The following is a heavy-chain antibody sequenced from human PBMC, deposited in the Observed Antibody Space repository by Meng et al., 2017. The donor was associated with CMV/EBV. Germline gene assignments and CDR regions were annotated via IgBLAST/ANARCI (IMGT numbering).Heavy chain of an antibody. J-gene: IGHJ4*02. V-gene: IGHV4-39*07. CDR2: IYYSGST. CDR3: ARERGYSSPRFDY. Sequence: QGPESGPGLVKPAGTLSLTCTVAGGSISSSSYYWGWIRQPPGKGLEWIGSIYYSGSTYYNPSLKSRVTISVDTSKNQFSLKLSSVTAADTAVYYCARERGYSSPRFDYWGQGTLVTVSS. CDR1: GGSISSSSYY. D-gene: IGHD6-13*01.